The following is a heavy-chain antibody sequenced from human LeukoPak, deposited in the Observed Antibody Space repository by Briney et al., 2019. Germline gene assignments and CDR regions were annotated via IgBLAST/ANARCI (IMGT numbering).Heavy chain of an antibody. D-gene: IGHD3-22*01. Sequence: PGGSLRLSCAASGFTFSSYEMNWVRQAPGKGLEGVSYISSSGSTIYYADSVKGRFTISRDNAKNSLYLQMNSLRAEDTAVYYCARDRNYYDSSGYYYVDYYYYMDVRGKGTTVTVSS. J-gene: IGHJ6*03. CDR3: ARDRNYYDSSGYYYVDYYYYMDV. V-gene: IGHV3-48*03. CDR1: GFTFSSYE. CDR2: ISSSGSTI.